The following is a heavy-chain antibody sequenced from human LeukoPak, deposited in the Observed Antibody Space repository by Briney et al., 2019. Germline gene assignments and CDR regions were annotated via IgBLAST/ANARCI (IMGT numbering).Heavy chain of an antibody. D-gene: IGHD6-19*01. CDR2: TYYRSKWFN. Sequence: SQTLSLTCAISGDSVSSNSVTWNWIRQSPSRGLEWLGRTYYRSKWFNDYAVSVKTRISIIPDTSRNQFSLQLKSVTPEDTAVYYCARTRYSSGGAYYYGLDVWGQGTTVTVSS. CDR1: GDSVSSNSVT. V-gene: IGHV6-1*01. CDR3: ARTRYSSGGAYYYGLDV. J-gene: IGHJ6*02.